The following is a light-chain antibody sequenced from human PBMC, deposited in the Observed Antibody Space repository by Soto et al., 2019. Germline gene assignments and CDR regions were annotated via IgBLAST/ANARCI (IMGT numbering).Light chain of an antibody. Sequence: EIELTQSPATLSLSPGERASISCRASQSVGSYFAWYQQKPGQAPRLLIYDASKRDTGIPARFSGSGSGTEFTLTISSLEPEDFAIYYCQLRSAWPLFTFGPGTRVYVK. CDR2: DAS. CDR1: QSVGSY. V-gene: IGKV3-11*01. J-gene: IGKJ3*01. CDR3: QLRSAWPLFT.